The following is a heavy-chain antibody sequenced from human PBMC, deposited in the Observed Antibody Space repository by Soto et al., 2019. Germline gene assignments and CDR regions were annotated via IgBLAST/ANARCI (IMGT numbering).Heavy chain of an antibody. CDR3: ANTIFGITQFGLDV. CDR1: GFIFSSYA. J-gene: IGHJ6*02. CDR2: ISDSGGST. V-gene: IGHV3-23*01. Sequence: GGSLRLSCVGSGFIFSSYAMGWVRQAPGKGLEWVSGISDSGGSTYYADSVKGRFSISRDNSKNTLYLQMNSLRTEDTAVYYCANTIFGITQFGLDVCGQGTTVTVSS. D-gene: IGHD3-3*01.